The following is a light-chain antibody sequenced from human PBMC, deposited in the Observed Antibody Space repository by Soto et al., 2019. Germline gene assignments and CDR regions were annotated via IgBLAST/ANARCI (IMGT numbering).Light chain of an antibody. CDR3: AAWDDSLNVV. CDR2: RND. J-gene: IGLJ2*01. Sequence: QSVLTQPPSASGTPGQRVTISCFGSSSNIGSNFVYWYQQLPGTAPKLLIYRNDQRPLGVPDRFSGSKSGTSASLAISGLRSEDEADYYCAAWDDSLNVVFGGGTKLTVL. V-gene: IGLV1-47*01. CDR1: SSNIGSNF.